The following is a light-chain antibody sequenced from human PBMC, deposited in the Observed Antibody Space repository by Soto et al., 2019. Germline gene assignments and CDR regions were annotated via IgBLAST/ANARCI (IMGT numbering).Light chain of an antibody. CDR3: VLLYGGAWV. CDR2: RTS. CDR1: TGAVTSDYY. J-gene: IGLJ2*01. Sequence: QAVGTQEPSLTVSPGGTVTLTCDLTTGAVTSDYYPNWFQRKPGQALRTLIYRTSNKHSWTPARFSGSLLGGKAALTLSGVQPEDEADYYCVLLYGGAWVFGGGTKRTVL. V-gene: IGLV7-43*01.